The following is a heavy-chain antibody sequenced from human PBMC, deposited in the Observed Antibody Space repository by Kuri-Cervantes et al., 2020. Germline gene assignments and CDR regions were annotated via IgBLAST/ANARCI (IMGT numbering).Heavy chain of an antibody. CDR3: ARGPQEVRGVFTDYYYYYMDV. CDR2: TSGSDSYI. CDR1: GFTFSSYS. Sequence: GESLKISCGASGFTFSSYSMNWVRQAPGKGLEWVSSTSGSDSYIYYADTVKGRFTISRDNAKNSLYLQMNSLRAEDTAVYCCARGPQEVRGVFTDYYYYYMDVWGKGTTVTVSS. D-gene: IGHD3-10*01. J-gene: IGHJ6*03. V-gene: IGHV3-21*01.